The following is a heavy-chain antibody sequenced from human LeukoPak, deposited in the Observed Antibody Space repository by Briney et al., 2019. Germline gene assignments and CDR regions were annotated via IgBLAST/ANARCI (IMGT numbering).Heavy chain of an antibody. V-gene: IGHV3-21*01. CDR3: ARDQGGWQDFDY. CDR2: ISSSSSYI. D-gene: IGHD6-19*01. CDR1: GFTFSSYS. Sequence: GGSLGLSCAASGFTFSSYSMNWVRQAPGKGPEWVSSISSSSSYIYYADSVKGRFTISRDNAKNSLYLQMNSLRAEDTAVYYCARDQGGWQDFDYWGQGTLVTVSS. J-gene: IGHJ4*02.